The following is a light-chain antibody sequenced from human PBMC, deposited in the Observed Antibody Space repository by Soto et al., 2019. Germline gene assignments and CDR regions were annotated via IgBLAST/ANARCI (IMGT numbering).Light chain of an antibody. V-gene: IGKV3-20*01. J-gene: IGKJ5*01. CDR1: QSVSNNY. Sequence: EIVLTQSPGTLSLSPGERSTLSCRASQSVSNNYLAWYQQKPGQAPRLLIYGAFNRATGIPARFSGSGSGTDCTLTVSRLEPEDFEVYYCQQYGTSPINFGQGTRLEIK. CDR2: GAF. CDR3: QQYGTSPIN.